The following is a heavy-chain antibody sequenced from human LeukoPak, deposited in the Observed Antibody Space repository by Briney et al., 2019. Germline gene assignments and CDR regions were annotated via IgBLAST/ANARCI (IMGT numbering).Heavy chain of an antibody. V-gene: IGHV3-23*01. CDR3: AKRPDYYDSSGYFDY. CDR2: ISGSGGST. D-gene: IGHD3-22*01. CDR1: GFTFSSYA. Sequence: GGSLRLSCAASGFTFSSYAMSWVRQAPGKGLEWVSAISGSGGSTYYADSVKGRFTISRDNSKNTLYQQMNSLRAEDTAVYYCAKRPDYYDSSGYFDYWGQGTLVTVSS. J-gene: IGHJ4*02.